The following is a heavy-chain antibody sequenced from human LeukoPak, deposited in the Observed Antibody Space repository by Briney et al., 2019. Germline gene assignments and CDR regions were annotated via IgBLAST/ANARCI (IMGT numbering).Heavy chain of an antibody. J-gene: IGHJ4*02. V-gene: IGHV4-59*01. D-gene: IGHD6-13*01. CDR1: GGSISSYY. CDR3: ARAPYSSSWYDFDY. Sequence: SETLSLTCTVSGGSISSYYWSWIRQPPGKGLEWIGYIYYSGSTNYNPSLKSRVIISVDTSKNQFSLKLSSVTAADTAVYYCARAPYSSSWYDFDYWGQGTLVTVSS. CDR2: IYYSGST.